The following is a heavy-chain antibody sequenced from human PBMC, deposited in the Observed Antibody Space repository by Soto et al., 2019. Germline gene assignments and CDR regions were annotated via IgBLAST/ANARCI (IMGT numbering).Heavy chain of an antibody. J-gene: IGHJ4*02. D-gene: IGHD4-17*01. CDR2: INAGNGNT. CDR1: GCTFTSYA. CDR3: ARDDYGGNGPLDY. V-gene: IGHV1-3*01. Sequence: ASVKVSCKASGCTFTSYAMHWVRQAPGQRLEWMGWINAGNGNTKYSQKFQGRVTITADESTSTAYMELSSLRSEDTAVYYCARDDYGGNGPLDYWGQGTLVTVSS.